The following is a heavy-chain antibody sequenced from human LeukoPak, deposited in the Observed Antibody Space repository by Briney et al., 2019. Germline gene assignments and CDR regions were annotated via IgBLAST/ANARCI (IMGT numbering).Heavy chain of an antibody. Sequence: ASVKVSCKASGYTFTSYGISWVRQAPGQRLEWMGWISAYNGNTNYAQKLQGRVTMTTDTSTSTAYMELRSLRSDDTAVYYCARATYCSSTSCYSRNNWFDPWGQGTLVTVSS. CDR2: ISAYNGNT. V-gene: IGHV1-18*01. J-gene: IGHJ5*02. CDR3: ARATYCSSTSCYSRNNWFDP. D-gene: IGHD2-2*01. CDR1: GYTFTSYG.